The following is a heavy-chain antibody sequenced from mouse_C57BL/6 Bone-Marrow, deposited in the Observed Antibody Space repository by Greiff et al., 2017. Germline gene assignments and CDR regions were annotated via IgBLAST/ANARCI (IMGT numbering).Heavy chain of an antibody. CDR2: INPNNGGT. V-gene: IGHV1-26*01. CDR1: GYTFTDYY. CDR3: ARDLPDYAMDY. J-gene: IGHJ4*01. Sequence: VQLQQSGPELVKPGASVKISCKASGYTFTDYYMNWVKQSHGKSLEWIGDINPNNGGTSYNQKFKGKATLTVDKSSSTAYMELRSLTSEDSAVYYCARDLPDYAMDYWGQGTSVTVSS.